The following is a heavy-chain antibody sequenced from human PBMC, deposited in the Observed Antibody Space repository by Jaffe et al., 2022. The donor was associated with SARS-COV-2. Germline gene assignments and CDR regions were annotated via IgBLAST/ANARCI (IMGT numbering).Heavy chain of an antibody. CDR2: IYHSGNT. CDR1: GASIPSRSYY. J-gene: IGHJ1*01. CDR3: YQGTTETQPVAGYYQH. Sequence: QMQLQESGPGLVKPSETLSLTCTVSGASIPSRSYYWGWIRQPPGKGLEWIGSIYHSGNTYYNPFLGGRVTISVDTSQNLFSMELNSVTAADSAVYYCYQGTTETQPVAGYYQHWGQGTLVSVSS. V-gene: IGHV4-39*02. D-gene: IGHD4-17*01.